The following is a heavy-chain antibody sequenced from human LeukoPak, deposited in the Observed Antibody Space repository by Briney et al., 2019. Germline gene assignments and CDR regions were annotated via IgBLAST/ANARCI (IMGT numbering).Heavy chain of an antibody. D-gene: IGHD3-10*01. Sequence: SETLSLTCTVSGGSISSGDYYWSWIRQPPGKGLEWIGYIYYSGSTYYNPSLKSRVTISVDTSKNQFSLKLSSVTAADTAVYYCARGGYYYGSGSSIPFGYWGQGTLVTVSS. CDR2: IYYSGST. CDR1: GGSISSGDYY. J-gene: IGHJ4*02. V-gene: IGHV4-30-4*08. CDR3: ARGGYYYGSGSSIPFGY.